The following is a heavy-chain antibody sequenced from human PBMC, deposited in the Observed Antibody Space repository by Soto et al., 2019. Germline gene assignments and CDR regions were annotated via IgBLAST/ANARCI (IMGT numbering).Heavy chain of an antibody. CDR1: GYTFTSYG. V-gene: IGHV1-18*01. Sequence: QVHLVQSGAEVKKPGASVKVSCKASGYTFTSYGITWVRQAPGQGLEWMGWISAHNGNTDYAQKFQVRVIVTRDTSTSTAYMELRSLRSAATAVYYCARGRYGDYWGQGALVTVSS. J-gene: IGHJ4*02. CDR2: ISAHNGNT. D-gene: IGHD1-1*01. CDR3: ARGRYGDY.